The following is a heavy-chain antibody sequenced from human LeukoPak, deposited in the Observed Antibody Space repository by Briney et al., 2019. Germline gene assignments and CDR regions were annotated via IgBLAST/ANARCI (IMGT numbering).Heavy chain of an antibody. J-gene: IGHJ2*01. V-gene: IGHV1-3*01. CDR2: INAGNGNT. CDR1: GYIFTTYA. CDR3: ARDGCSSASCYSMGRYFDL. D-gene: IGHD2-2*02. Sequence: ASVKVSCKASGYIFTTYAMHWVRQAPGQRLEWMEWINAGNGNTKYLQKFQDRVTITRDTSASTAYMELSSLSSKDTAVYYGARDGCSSASCYSMGRYFDLWGRGTLVTVSS.